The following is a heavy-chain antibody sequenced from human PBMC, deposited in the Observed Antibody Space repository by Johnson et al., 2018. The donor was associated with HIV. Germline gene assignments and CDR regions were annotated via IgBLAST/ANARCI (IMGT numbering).Heavy chain of an antibody. CDR1: GFTFHDSG. CDR2: INWNGDST. D-gene: IGHD6-6*01. Sequence: VQLVESGGGLVRPGGSLRLSCAASGFTFHDSGMSWVRHAPGKGLEWLTVINWNGDSTDYADSVKGRFSISRDNSKKKLYLQMNSLRAEDTAVYYCARDREQLVRYAFDIWGQGTMVTVSS. V-gene: IGHV3-20*04. CDR3: ARDREQLVRYAFDI. J-gene: IGHJ3*02.